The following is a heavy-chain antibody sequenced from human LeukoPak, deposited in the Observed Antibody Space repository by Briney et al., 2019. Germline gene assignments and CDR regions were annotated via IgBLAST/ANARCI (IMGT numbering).Heavy chain of an antibody. CDR2: IYYRGST. J-gene: IGHJ4*02. Sequence: SETLSLTCTVSGGSISSYYWSWIRQSPGKGLEWIGYIYYRGSTNYNPSLKSRVTISVDTSKNQFSLKLSSVTAADTAVYYCARGPPTVTTVGVVDYWGQGTLVTVSS. CDR3: ARGPPTVTTVGVVDY. V-gene: IGHV4-59*01. D-gene: IGHD4-17*01. CDR1: GGSISSYY.